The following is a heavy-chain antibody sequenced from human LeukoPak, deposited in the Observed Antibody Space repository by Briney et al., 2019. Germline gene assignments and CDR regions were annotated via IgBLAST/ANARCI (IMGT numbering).Heavy chain of an antibody. Sequence: SETLSLTCAVSGYSISSGYYWGWIRQPPGKGLEWIGSIYHSGSTYYNPSLKSQVTISVDTSKNQFSLKLSSVTAADTAVYYCARLGKDDYSNYVGYWGQGTLVTGSS. D-gene: IGHD4-11*01. V-gene: IGHV4-38-2*01. J-gene: IGHJ4*02. CDR3: ARLGKDDYSNYVGY. CDR1: GYSISSGYY. CDR2: IYHSGST.